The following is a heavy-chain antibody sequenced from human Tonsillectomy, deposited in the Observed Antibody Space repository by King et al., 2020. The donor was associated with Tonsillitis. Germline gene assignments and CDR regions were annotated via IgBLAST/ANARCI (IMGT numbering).Heavy chain of an antibody. D-gene: IGHD1-26*01. V-gene: IGHV4-39*01. J-gene: IGHJ4*02. CDR2: LFSSGAI. Sequence: QLQESGPGIVKPSDTLSLTCTISGGSISSGDHCWAWIRQPPGKALEWIGSLFSSGAIFFNPSLKSLITVSGGTSENRFSLKLSSVTAADTAVYFCARYVSGSFDYWGQGALVTVSS. CDR3: ARYVSGSFDY. CDR1: GGSISSGDHC.